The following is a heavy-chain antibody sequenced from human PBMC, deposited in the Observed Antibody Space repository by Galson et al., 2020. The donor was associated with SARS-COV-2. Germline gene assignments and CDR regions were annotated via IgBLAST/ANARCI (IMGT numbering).Heavy chain of an antibody. CDR3: ARDPQVPAAAFDI. J-gene: IGHJ3*02. CDR2: LYSSGST. D-gene: IGHD2-2*01. V-gene: IGHV4-39*07. Sequence: SETLSLTCTVPGGSIRSSSYYWAWISQPPGKGKEWIGRLYSSGSTYYNPSLKSRVTISVDTSKNQSSLKLSSVTAADTAVYYCARDPQVPAAAFDIWGQGTMVTFSS. CDR1: GGSIRSSSYY.